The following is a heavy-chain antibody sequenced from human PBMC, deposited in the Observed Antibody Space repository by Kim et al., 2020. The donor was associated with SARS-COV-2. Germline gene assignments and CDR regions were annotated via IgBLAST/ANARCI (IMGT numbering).Heavy chain of an antibody. Sequence: NKPHDEPVEGRFTTSRDKSKNALYLEMNRLRAEDTAVYYCARDQGAAVDYWGQGTLVTVSS. J-gene: IGHJ4*02. CDR3: ARDQGAAVDY. CDR2: NK. D-gene: IGHD6-13*01. V-gene: IGHV3-30*01.